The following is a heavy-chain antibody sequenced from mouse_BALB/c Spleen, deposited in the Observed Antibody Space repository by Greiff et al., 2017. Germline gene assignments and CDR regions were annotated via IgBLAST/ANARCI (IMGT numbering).Heavy chain of an antibody. Sequence: QVQLKESGPGLVAPSQSLSITCTVSGFSLTGYGVNWVRQPPGKGLEWLGMIWGDGSTDYNSALKSRLSISKDNSKSQVFLKMNSLQTDDTARYYCARDPYYRYDGDPLYAMDYWGQGTSVTVSS. CDR3: ARDPYYRYDGDPLYAMDY. CDR1: GFSLTGYG. CDR2: IWGDGST. D-gene: IGHD2-14*01. J-gene: IGHJ4*01. V-gene: IGHV2-6-7*01.